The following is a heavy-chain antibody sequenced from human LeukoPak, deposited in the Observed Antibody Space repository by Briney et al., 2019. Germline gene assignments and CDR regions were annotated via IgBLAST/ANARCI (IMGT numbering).Heavy chain of an antibody. D-gene: IGHD2-8*01. J-gene: IGHJ5*02. CDR2: IYYTGST. V-gene: IGHV4-39*07. CDR3: AKDDRLLTNWFVP. CDR1: GGSISSSSYY. Sequence: SETLSLTWTVAGGSISSSSYYWGWIRQPPGKGLEWIGSIYYTGSTYYNPSLKSRVTISVDTPKNQFSLKLSSVTAADTAVYYCAKDDRLLTNWFVPWGQGTLVTVSS.